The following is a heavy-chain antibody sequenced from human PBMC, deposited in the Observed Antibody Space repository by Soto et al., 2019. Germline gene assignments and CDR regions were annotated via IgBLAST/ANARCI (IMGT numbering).Heavy chain of an antibody. CDR1: GFTFSSYA. CDR2: ISYDGSNK. J-gene: IGHJ4*02. CDR3: AVSYEYQLPNYFDY. D-gene: IGHD2-2*01. Sequence: GGSLRLSCAASGFTFSSYAMHWVRQAPGKGLEWVAVISYDGSNKYYADSVKGRFTISRDNSKNTLYLQMNSLRAEDTAVYYCAVSYEYQLPNYFDYWGQGTLVTVSS. V-gene: IGHV3-30-3*01.